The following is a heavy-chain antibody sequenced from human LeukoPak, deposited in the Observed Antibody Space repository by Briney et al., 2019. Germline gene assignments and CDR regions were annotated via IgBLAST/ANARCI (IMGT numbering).Heavy chain of an antibody. D-gene: IGHD3-22*01. CDR2: MNPNSGNT. V-gene: IGHV1-8*01. Sequence: ASVKVSCKASGYTFTSYDINWVRQATGQGLEWMGWMNPNSGNTGYAQKFQGRVTMTRNTSISTAYMELSSLRSEDTAVYYCARMYYYDSSGPDHNWFDPWGQGTLVTVSS. J-gene: IGHJ5*02. CDR1: GYTFTSYD. CDR3: ARMYYYDSSGPDHNWFDP.